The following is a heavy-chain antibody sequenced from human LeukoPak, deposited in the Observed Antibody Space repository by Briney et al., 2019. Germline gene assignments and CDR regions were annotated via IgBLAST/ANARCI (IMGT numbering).Heavy chain of an antibody. D-gene: IGHD2-2*01. Sequence: ASVKVSCKASGYTFTGYYMHWVRQAPGQGREWMGRINPNSGGANYAQKFQGRVTMTRDTSISTAYMELSRLRSDDTAVYYCASRYCSSTSCRPNYYSYYMDVWGKGTTVTVSS. CDR1: GYTFTGYY. CDR3: ASRYCSSTSCRPNYYSYYMDV. CDR2: INPNSGGA. V-gene: IGHV1-2*06. J-gene: IGHJ6*03.